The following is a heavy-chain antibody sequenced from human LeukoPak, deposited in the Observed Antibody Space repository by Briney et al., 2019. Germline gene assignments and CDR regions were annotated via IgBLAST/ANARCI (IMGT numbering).Heavy chain of an antibody. CDR1: GFTFSSYS. J-gene: IGHJ4*02. Sequence: GGSLRLSCAASGFTFSSYSMNWVRQAPGKGLEWVSSISSSSSYIYYADSVKGRFTISRDNSKNTLYLQMNSLRAEDTAVYYCAKDGDYYGSGSYFYWGQGTLVTVSS. CDR2: ISSSSSYI. CDR3: AKDGDYYGSGSYFY. V-gene: IGHV3-21*04. D-gene: IGHD3-10*01.